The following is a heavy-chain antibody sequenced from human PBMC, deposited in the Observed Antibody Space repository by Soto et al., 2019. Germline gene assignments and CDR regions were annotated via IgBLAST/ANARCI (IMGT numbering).Heavy chain of an antibody. Sequence: SETLSITCTVSGGSINSGGFYWSWIRQHPGKGLEWIGYIYDSGSTDNNPPLQSRVTISRDTSKNQFSLRLSSVTAADTAVYYCARFNWYFDLWGRGTLVTVS. CDR3: ARFNWYFDL. V-gene: IGHV4-31*03. J-gene: IGHJ2*01. CDR1: GGSINSGGFY. CDR2: IYDSGST.